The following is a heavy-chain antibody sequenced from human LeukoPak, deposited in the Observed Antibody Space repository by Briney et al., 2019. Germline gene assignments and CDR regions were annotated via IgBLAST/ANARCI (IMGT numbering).Heavy chain of an antibody. V-gene: IGHV1-69*05. CDR2: IIPIFGTA. CDR1: GGTFSSYA. J-gene: IGHJ5*02. Sequence: SVKVSCKASGGTFSSYAISWVRQAPGQGLEWMGRIIPIFGTANYAQKFQGGVTITTDESTSTAYMELSSLRSEDTAVYYCARGRGELLLDSNWFDPWGQGTLVTVSS. D-gene: IGHD1-26*01. CDR3: ARGRGELLLDSNWFDP.